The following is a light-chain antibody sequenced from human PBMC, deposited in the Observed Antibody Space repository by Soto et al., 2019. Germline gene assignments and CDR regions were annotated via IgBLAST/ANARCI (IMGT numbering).Light chain of an antibody. V-gene: IGKV1-39*01. CDR2: AAS. Sequence: DIQMTQSPSSLSASVGDIVTITCRASQSISSYLNWYQQKPGKAPKLLIYAASSLHSGVPSRFSGSGSGTDFTLTISSLQPEDFATYYCQQSYSTLWTFGQGTKVEIK. CDR1: QSISSY. J-gene: IGKJ1*01. CDR3: QQSYSTLWT.